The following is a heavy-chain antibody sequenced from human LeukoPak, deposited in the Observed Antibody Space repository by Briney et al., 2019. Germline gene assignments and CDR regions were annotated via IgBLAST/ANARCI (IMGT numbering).Heavy chain of an antibody. J-gene: IGHJ4*02. CDR1: GFTFSSYS. V-gene: IGHV3-48*04. D-gene: IGHD3-22*01. CDR3: ARTNRDYYDSSGYYYGH. Sequence: GGSLRLSCAASGFTFSSYSMNWVRQAQGKGLEWVSYISSSSSTIYYADSVKGRFTISRDNAKNSLYLQMNSLRAEDTAVYYCARTNRDYYDSSGYYYGHWGQGTLVTVSS. CDR2: ISSSSSTI.